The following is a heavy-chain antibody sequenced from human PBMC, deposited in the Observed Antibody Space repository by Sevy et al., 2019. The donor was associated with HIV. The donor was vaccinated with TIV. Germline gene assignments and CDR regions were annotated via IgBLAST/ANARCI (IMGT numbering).Heavy chain of an antibody. CDR3: VKDSIFYDSSSGYRPFYYYGMDV. Sequence: GGSLRLSCSASGFTFSGSALHWVRQAPGKGLEYVSFISSSGSGTYYAESVKGRFTISRDNSKNTLYLQMRSLRTEDTAVYYCVKDSIFYDSSSGYRPFYYYGMDVWGQGTSVTVSS. D-gene: IGHD3-3*01. V-gene: IGHV3-64D*09. J-gene: IGHJ6*02. CDR1: GFTFSGSA. CDR2: ISSSGSGT.